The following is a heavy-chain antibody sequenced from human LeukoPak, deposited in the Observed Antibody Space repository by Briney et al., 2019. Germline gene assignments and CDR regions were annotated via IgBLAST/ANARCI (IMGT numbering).Heavy chain of an antibody. CDR3: AKAPVTSCRGAYCYPFDS. V-gene: IGHV3-23*01. CDR1: GFTFSSYA. D-gene: IGHD2-21*01. CDR2: ISGSGGST. J-gene: IGHJ4*02. Sequence: GGSLRLSCAASGFTFSSYAMSWVRQAPGKGLEWVSAISGSGGSTYYADSVKGRFTISRDNSKNTLYLQMNSLRAEDTAVYYCAKAPVTSCRGAYCYPFDSWGQGTLVTVSS.